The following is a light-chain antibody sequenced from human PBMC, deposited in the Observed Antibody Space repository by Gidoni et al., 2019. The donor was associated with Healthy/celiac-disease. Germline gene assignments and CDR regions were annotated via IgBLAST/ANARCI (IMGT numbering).Light chain of an antibody. CDR2: AAS. Sequence: DIQLTQSPSFLSASVGDRVTITCRASQGISSYLAWYQQKPGKAPKLLIYAASTLQSGVPSRFSGSGSGTEFTLTISSLQPEDFATYYCQQLNSYLITFXQXTRLEIK. CDR3: QQLNSYLIT. J-gene: IGKJ5*01. V-gene: IGKV1-9*01. CDR1: QGISSY.